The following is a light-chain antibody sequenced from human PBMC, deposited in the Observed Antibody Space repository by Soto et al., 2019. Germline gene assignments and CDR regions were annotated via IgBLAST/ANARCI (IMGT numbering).Light chain of an antibody. Sequence: EIVMTQSPGTLSLSPGETATLSCRASQSVSSNYVAWFHQKPGQAPRLLIYGASSRATGIPDRFSGSGSGTDFTLTISRLEPEDFAVYYCQQYGSSPPRVTFGQGTRLEIK. CDR2: GAS. CDR1: QSVSSNY. J-gene: IGKJ5*01. V-gene: IGKV3-20*01. CDR3: QQYGSSPPRVT.